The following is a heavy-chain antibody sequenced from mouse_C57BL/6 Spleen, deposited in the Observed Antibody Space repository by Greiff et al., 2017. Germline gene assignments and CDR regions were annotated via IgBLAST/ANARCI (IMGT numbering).Heavy chain of an antibody. J-gene: IGHJ3*01. CDR3: ARSDYYGSSYRFAY. Sequence: QVQLQQPGTELVKPGASVKLSCKASGYTFPSYWMHWVKQRPGQGLEWIGNINPSNGGTNYNEKFKSNATLTVDKSSSTAYMQLSSLTSEDSAVYYCARSDYYGSSYRFAYWGQGTLVTVSA. D-gene: IGHD1-1*01. V-gene: IGHV1-53*01. CDR2: INPSNGGT. CDR1: GYTFPSYW.